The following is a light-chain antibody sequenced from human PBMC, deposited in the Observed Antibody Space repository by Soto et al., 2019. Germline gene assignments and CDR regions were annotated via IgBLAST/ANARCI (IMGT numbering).Light chain of an antibody. CDR1: GSSIGTNT. CDR2: GNN. Sequence: QSVLTQPPSASGTPGQRVTISCSGSGSSIGTNTVNWYRQLPGTAPKLLIYGNNQRPSGVPDRFSGSKSGTSASLAISGRRSEDEAEYYCTAWDGSLNNVLFGGGTKLTVL. J-gene: IGLJ2*01. CDR3: TAWDGSLNNVL. V-gene: IGLV1-44*01.